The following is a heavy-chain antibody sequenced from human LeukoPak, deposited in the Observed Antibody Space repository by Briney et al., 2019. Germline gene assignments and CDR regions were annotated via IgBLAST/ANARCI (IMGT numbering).Heavy chain of an antibody. Sequence: GGSLRLSCAASGFTFSNAWMSWVRQVPGKGLEWVGRIKSKTDGGTTDYAAPVKGRFTISRDDSKNTLYLQMNSLKTEDTAVYYCTTDISVYCSSTSCYRRDYWGQGTLVTVSS. D-gene: IGHD2-2*01. CDR2: IKSKTDGGTT. CDR3: TTDISVYCSSTSCYRRDY. V-gene: IGHV3-15*01. CDR1: GFTFSNAW. J-gene: IGHJ4*02.